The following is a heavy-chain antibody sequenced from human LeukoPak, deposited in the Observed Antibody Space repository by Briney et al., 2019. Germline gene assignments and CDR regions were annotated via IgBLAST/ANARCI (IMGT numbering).Heavy chain of an antibody. J-gene: IGHJ6*02. V-gene: IGHV4-34*01. D-gene: IGHD2-15*01. CDR1: GGSFSGYY. CDR3: ARGRGDCSGGSCYSRNYYGMDV. CDR2: INHSGST. Sequence: SETLSLTCAVYGGSFSGYYWSWIRQPPGKGLEWIGEINHSGSTNYNPSLKSRVTISVGTSKNQFSLKLSSVTAADTAVYYCARGRGDCSGGSCYSRNYYGMDVWGQGTTVTVSS.